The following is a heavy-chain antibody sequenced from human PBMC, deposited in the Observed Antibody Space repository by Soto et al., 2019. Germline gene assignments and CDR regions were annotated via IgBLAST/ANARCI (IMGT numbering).Heavy chain of an antibody. D-gene: IGHD2-15*01. V-gene: IGHV1-69*13. CDR3: ARGGVVCSGGSCYGLGYFQH. CDR1: GGTFSSYA. CDR2: IIPIFGTA. J-gene: IGHJ1*01. Sequence: SVKVSCKASGGTFSSYAISWVRQAPGQGLEWMGGIIPIFGTANYAQKFQGRVTITADESTSTAYMELSSLRSEDTAVYYCARGGVVCSGGSCYGLGYFQHWGQGTLVTVSS.